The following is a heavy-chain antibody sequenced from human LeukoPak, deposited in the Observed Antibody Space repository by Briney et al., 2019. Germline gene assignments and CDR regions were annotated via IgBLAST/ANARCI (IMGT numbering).Heavy chain of an antibody. V-gene: IGHV3-30*03. CDR3: ARPGDYRSGLDV. D-gene: IGHD4-17*01. CDR1: GFTFSSYG. CDR2: ISYDGSNK. Sequence: PGGSLRLSCAASGFTFSSYGMHWVRQAPGKGLEWVAVISYDGSNKYYADSVKGRFTISRDNSKNTLYLQMNSLRAEDTAVYYCARPGDYRSGLDVWGQGTTIIVSS. J-gene: IGHJ6*02.